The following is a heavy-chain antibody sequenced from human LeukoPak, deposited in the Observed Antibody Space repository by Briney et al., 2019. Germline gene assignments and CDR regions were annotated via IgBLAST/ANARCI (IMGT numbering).Heavy chain of an antibody. Sequence: GGSLRLSCAASGFTFSSYGMHWVRQAPGKGLEWVAVTWYDGSNKYYADSVKGRFTISRDNSKNTLYPQMNSLRAEDTAVYYCARGGDTMVRGVTFYYYGMDVWGQGTTVTVSS. J-gene: IGHJ6*02. D-gene: IGHD3-10*01. CDR3: ARGGDTMVRGVTFYYYGMDV. V-gene: IGHV3-33*01. CDR2: TWYDGSNK. CDR1: GFTFSSYG.